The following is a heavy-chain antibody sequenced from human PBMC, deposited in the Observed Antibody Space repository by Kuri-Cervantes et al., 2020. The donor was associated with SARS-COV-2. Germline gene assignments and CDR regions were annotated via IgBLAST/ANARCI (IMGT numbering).Heavy chain of an antibody. D-gene: IGHD1-26*01. CDR1: GYSFSTYD. J-gene: IGHJ4*02. CDR3: AREDFVGPARSDY. CDR2: ISAYNGNT. V-gene: IGHV1-18*01. Sequence: ASVKVSCKASGYSFSTYDINWVRQAPGQGLEWMGWISAYNGNTNYAQKLQGRVTMTTDSSTTTAYMELRGLRSDDTAVYYCAREDFVGPARSDYWGQGTLVTVSS.